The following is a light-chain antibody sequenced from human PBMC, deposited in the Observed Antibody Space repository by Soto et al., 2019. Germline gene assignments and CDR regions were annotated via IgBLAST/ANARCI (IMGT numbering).Light chain of an antibody. V-gene: IGKV3-20*01. CDR1: QSVSSSY. CDR2: VAS. CDR3: PQYGSSPIFP. Sequence: EIVLTQSPGTLSLSPGERATLCCRASQSVSSSYLAWYQQKPGQAPRLRIYVASSRATGIPDRFSGIGSVRDLTLIISRLEPEVFAVYYCPQYGSSPIFPFGPGTKVDIQ. J-gene: IGKJ3*01.